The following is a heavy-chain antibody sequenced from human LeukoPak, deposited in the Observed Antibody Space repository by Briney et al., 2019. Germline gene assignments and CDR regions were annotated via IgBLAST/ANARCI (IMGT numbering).Heavy chain of an antibody. V-gene: IGHV3-30*18. CDR3: AEDHLDYDILTGLDY. CDR2: ISYDGSNK. J-gene: IGHJ4*02. D-gene: IGHD3-9*01. CDR1: GFTFSSYG. Sequence: GGSLRLSCAASGFTFSSYGMHWVRQAPGKGLEWVAVISYDGSNKYYADSVKGRFTISRDNSKNTLYLQMNSLRAEDTAVYYCAEDHLDYDILTGLDYWGQGTLVTVSS.